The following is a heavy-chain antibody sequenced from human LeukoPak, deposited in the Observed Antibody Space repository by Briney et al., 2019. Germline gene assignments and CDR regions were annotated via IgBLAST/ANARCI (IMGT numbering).Heavy chain of an antibody. J-gene: IGHJ5*02. CDR2: IYYSGST. CDR1: GGSISSYY. CDR3: ARQGDWYGSGSGWFDP. V-gene: IGHV4-59*01. D-gene: IGHD3-10*01. Sequence: PSETLSLTCTVSGGSISSYYWSWIRQPPGKGLEWIGYIYYSGSTNYNPSLKSRVTISADTSKNQFSLKLSSVTAADTAVYYCARQGDWYGSGSGWFDPWGQGTLVTVSS.